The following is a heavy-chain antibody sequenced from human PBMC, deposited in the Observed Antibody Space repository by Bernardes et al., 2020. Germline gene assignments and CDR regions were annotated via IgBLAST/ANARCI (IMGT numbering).Heavy chain of an antibody. CDR2: ISGSGIST. D-gene: IGHD2-21*01. Sequence: VGSLILSCAASGFIFSSYAMSWVRQAPGKGLEWVSRISGSGISTDYADSVKGRFTISRDNSKNTLYLQVNSLRSEDTAIYYCAKTSVASPPLDSWGQGTLVTVSS. CDR1: GFIFSSYA. J-gene: IGHJ4*02. CDR3: AKTSVASPPLDS. V-gene: IGHV3-23*01.